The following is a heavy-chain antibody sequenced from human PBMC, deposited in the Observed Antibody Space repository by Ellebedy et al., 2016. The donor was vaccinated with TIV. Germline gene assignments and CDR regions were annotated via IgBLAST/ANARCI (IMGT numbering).Heavy chain of an antibody. Sequence: MPSETLSLTCGVSGASFSGSYWSYIRQTPGKGLEWIGEISLSGSPNYNPSLRGRFTMSLDTSKNHFSLNLTSVTAADTAVYYCATAVRDDWSLSLWGQGTQVTVYS. CDR2: ISLSGSP. V-gene: IGHV4-34*01. CDR1: GASFSGSY. D-gene: IGHD3-9*01. J-gene: IGHJ4*02. CDR3: ATAVRDDWSLSL.